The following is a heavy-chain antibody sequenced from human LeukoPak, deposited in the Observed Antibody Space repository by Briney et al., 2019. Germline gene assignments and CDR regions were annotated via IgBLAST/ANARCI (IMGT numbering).Heavy chain of an antibody. D-gene: IGHD4-17*01. CDR2: IYYSGST. V-gene: IGHV4-30-4*01. CDR3: ARGGSSYGDYPLGY. CDR1: GGSISSGDYY. J-gene: IGHJ4*02. Sequence: SETLSLTCTVSGGSISSGDYYWSWIRQPPGKGLEWIGYIYYSGSTYYNPSLKSRATISVDTSKNQFSLKLSSVTAADTAVYYCARGGSSYGDYPLGYWGQGTLVTVSS.